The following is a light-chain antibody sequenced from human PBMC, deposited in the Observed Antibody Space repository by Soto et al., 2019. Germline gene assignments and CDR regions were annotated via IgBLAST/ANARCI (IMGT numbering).Light chain of an antibody. CDR3: MQGGT. Sequence: DIVKTQSPLYLSVTPGEPASISCKSSQSLLYSDGKTYLHWYLQRPGQSPQLLIYEVSNRFSGVPDRISGSGSGTDFTLTISRVEAEDAGVYYCMQGGTSGQGTKPEIK. CDR1: QSLLYSDGKTY. V-gene: IGKV2-29*03. CDR2: EVS. J-gene: IGKJ2*01.